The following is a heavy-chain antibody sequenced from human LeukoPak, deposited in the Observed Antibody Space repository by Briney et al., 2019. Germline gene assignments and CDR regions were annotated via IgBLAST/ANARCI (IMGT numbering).Heavy chain of an antibody. CDR2: ISYDGSNK. Sequence: GGSLRLSCAASGFTFSSYGMHWVRQAPGKELEWVAVISYDGSNKYYADSVKGRFTISRDNSKNTLYLQMNSLRAEDTAVYYCAKDQLGYCSSTSCTFDPWGQGTLVTVSS. D-gene: IGHD2-2*01. CDR1: GFTFSSYG. V-gene: IGHV3-30*18. J-gene: IGHJ5*02. CDR3: AKDQLGYCSSTSCTFDP.